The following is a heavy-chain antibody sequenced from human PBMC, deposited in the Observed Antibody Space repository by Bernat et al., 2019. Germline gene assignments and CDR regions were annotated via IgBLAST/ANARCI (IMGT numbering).Heavy chain of an antibody. CDR2: ISAYNGNT. Sequence: QVQLVQSGAEVKKPGASVKVSCKASGYTFTSYAMHWVRQAPGQRLEWMGWISAYNGNTNYAQKLQGRLTMTTDTSTSTAYMELRSLRSDDTAMYYCARGASGYSYGRVDYWGQGTLVTVSS. V-gene: IGHV1-3*01. J-gene: IGHJ4*02. CDR3: ARGASGYSYGRVDY. CDR1: GYTFTSYA. D-gene: IGHD5-18*01.